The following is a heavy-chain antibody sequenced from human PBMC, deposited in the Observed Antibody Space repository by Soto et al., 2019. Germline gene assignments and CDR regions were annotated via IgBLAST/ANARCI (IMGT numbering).Heavy chain of an antibody. CDR3: ARGGHDFWSGTFDY. D-gene: IGHD3-3*01. CDR2: TDSSGST. V-gene: IGHV4-4*07. J-gene: IGHJ4*02. Sequence: QGQLQESGPGLVKPSETLSLTCSVSGGSISTYYCNWIRQPAGKGLEWIGRTDSSGSTNYSPSLKSRATMSVDTSKNQFSLKLTSVTAADTAVYYFARGGHDFWSGTFDYWGKGTLATVSS. CDR1: GGSISTYY.